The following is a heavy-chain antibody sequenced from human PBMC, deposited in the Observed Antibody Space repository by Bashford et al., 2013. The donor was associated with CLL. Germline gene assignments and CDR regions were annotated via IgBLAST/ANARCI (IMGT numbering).Heavy chain of an antibody. J-gene: IGHJ3*02. Sequence: ASVKVSCKASGFTFTSYDINWVRQATGQGLEWMGWMNPNSGNTGYAQSFQGRVTMTRNISITTAYLELSSLRSEDTAVYYCARGLGGDYGNDAFDIWGQGTMVTVSS. D-gene: IGHD4-17*01. CDR1: GFTFTSYD. V-gene: IGHV1-8*01. CDR3: ARGLGGDYGNDAFDI. CDR2: MNPNSGNT.